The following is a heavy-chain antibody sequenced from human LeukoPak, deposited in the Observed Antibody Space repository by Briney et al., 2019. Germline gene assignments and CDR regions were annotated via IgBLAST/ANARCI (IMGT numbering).Heavy chain of an antibody. J-gene: IGHJ6*03. CDR1: GYTFTSYY. Sequence: ASVKVSCKASGYTFTSYYMHWVRQAPGQGLEWMGIINPSGGSTSYAQKFQGRVTMTRDMSTSTDYMELSSLRSEDTAVYYCARGRRYFDWLLSLEPLDYYYYMDVWGKGTTVTISS. CDR3: ARGRRYFDWLLSLEPLDYYYYMDV. CDR2: INPSGGST. D-gene: IGHD3-9*01. V-gene: IGHV1-46*01.